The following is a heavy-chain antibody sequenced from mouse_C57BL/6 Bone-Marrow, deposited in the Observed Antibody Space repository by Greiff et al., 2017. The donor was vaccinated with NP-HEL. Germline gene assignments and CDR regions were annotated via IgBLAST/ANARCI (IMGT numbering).Heavy chain of an antibody. CDR1: GYTFTSYW. CDR2: IYPGSGST. CDR3: ATYYYGSSQYYFDY. J-gene: IGHJ2*01. Sequence: QVQLQQPGAELVKPWASVKMSCKASGYTFTSYWITWVKQRPGQGLEWIGDIYPGSGSTNYNEKFKSKATLTVDTSSSTAYMQLSSLTSEDSAVYYCATYYYGSSQYYFDYWGQGTTLTVSS. V-gene: IGHV1-55*01. D-gene: IGHD1-1*01.